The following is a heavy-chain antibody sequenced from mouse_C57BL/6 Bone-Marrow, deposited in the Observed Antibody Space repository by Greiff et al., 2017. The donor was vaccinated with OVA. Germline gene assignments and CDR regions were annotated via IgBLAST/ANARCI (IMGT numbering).Heavy chain of an antibody. CDR1: GYSFTSYY. CDR2: IYPGSGNT. D-gene: IGHD4-1*01. J-gene: IGHJ2*01. Sequence: VQLQQSGPELVKPGASVKISCKASGYSFTSYYIHWVKQRPGQGLEWIGWIYPGSGNTKYNEKFKGKATLTADTSSSTAYMQLSSLTSEDSAVYYCARKGLTGTKGYFDYWGQGTTLTVSS. V-gene: IGHV1-66*01. CDR3: ARKGLTGTKGYFDY.